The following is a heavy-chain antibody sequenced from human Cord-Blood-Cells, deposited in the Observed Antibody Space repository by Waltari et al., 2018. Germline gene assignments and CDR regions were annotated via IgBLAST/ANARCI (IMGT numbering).Heavy chain of an antibody. J-gene: IGHJ4*02. V-gene: IGHV1-69*01. CDR2: IIPIFGTA. CDR3: ARDKGYSYGHFDY. D-gene: IGHD5-18*01. CDR1: GVTFSSSA. Sequence: QVQLVQSGAEVKKPGSSVKVSCKASGVTFSSSAIRWVREAPGQGLEWMGGIIPIFGTANYAKKFQGRVTITADDSTSTAYMELSSLRSEDTAVYYCARDKGYSYGHFDYWGQGTLVTVSS.